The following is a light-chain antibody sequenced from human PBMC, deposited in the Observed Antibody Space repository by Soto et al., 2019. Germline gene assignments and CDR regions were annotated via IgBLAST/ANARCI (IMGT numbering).Light chain of an antibody. CDR1: QGIRND. V-gene: IGKV1-6*01. CDR3: LQDYSYPWT. Sequence: AIQMTQSPSSLSASLGDRVTITCRASQGIRNDLGWYQQKPGKAPRLLIYDASSLQSGVPSKFSGSGSGTYFTLTISSLQPEDFATYYCLQDYSYPWTFGQGTKVEI. J-gene: IGKJ1*01. CDR2: DAS.